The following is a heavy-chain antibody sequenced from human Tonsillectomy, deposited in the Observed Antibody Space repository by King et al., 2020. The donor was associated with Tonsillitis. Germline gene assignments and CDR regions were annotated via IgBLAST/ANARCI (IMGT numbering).Heavy chain of an antibody. CDR1: GFTFSSYD. V-gene: IGHV3-13*01. CDR3: ARGGPSFAFDI. Sequence: VQLVESGGGLVQPGGSLRLSCAASGFTFSSYDMHWVRQATGKGLEWVSAIGTAGDTYYPGSVKGRFTISRENAKNSLYLQMNSLRAGDTAVYYCARGGPSFAFDIWGQGTMVTVSS. D-gene: IGHD1-26*01. CDR2: IGTAGDT. J-gene: IGHJ3*02.